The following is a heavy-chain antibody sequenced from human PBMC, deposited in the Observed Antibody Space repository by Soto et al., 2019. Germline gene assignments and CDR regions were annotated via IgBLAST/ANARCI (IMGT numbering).Heavy chain of an antibody. V-gene: IGHV3-74*01. CDR2: INSAGSTT. CDR3: ARGPSGWYGFDY. D-gene: IGHD6-19*01. CDR1: GFIISSNW. J-gene: IGHJ4*02. Sequence: EVQLVESGGGLVQPGGSLRLSCADSGFIISSNWMHWVRQAPGKGLVWVSRINSAGSTTSYADSVKGRFTISRDNAKNTLYLQMNSLRAEASAVYYCARGPSGWYGFDYWGQGTLVTVSS.